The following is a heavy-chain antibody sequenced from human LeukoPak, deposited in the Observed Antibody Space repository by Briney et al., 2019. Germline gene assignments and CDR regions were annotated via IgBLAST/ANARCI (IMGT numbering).Heavy chain of an antibody. CDR1: GGTFSSYA. Sequence: SVKVSSKASGGTFSSYAISWVRQAPGQGLEWMGRINPIFGTANYAQKFQGRVTITTDESTSTAYMELSSLRSEDTAVYYCARAYCGGDCYPFDYWGQGTLVTVSS. D-gene: IGHD2-21*02. J-gene: IGHJ4*02. CDR2: INPIFGTA. CDR3: ARAYCGGDCYPFDY. V-gene: IGHV1-69*05.